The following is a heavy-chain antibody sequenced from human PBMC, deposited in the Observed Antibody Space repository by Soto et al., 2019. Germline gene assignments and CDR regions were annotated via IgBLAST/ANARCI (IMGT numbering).Heavy chain of an antibody. V-gene: IGHV4-59*12. CDR2: IYDSGST. J-gene: IGHJ6*02. D-gene: IGHD6-13*01. Sequence: SETLSLTCTVSGGSISSYYWSWIRQPPGKGLEWIGYIYDSGSTNYNPSLKSRVTISVDTSKNQFSLKLSSVTAADTAVYYCARGRIAAAGKEYYYYGMDVWGQGTTVTVSS. CDR3: ARGRIAAAGKEYYYYGMDV. CDR1: GGSISSYY.